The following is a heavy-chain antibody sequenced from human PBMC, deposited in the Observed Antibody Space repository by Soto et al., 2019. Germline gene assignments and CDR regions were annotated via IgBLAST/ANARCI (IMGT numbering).Heavy chain of an antibody. J-gene: IGHJ6*04. CDR2: INPSGGST. CDR3: ARGAGSSSWHPRKYGMDG. D-gene: IGHD6-13*01. CDR1: GYTFTSYY. V-gene: IGHV1-46*01. Sequence: ASVRVSCKASGYTFTSYYMHWVRQAPGQGLEWMGIINPSGGSTSYAQKFQGRVTMTRDPSTSTVYMELSSLRSQDKVVYYCARGAGSSSWHPRKYGMDGWGKRTT.